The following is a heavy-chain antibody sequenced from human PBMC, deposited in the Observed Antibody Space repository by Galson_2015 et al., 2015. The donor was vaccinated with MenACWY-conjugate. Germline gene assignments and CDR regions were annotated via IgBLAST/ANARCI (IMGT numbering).Heavy chain of an antibody. V-gene: IGHV3-66*01. CDR2: IYSGGST. J-gene: IGHJ4*02. Sequence: SLRLSCAASGFTVSNNYMSWVRQAPGRGLEWISIIYSGGSTYYADSVKGRFTISRDNSKNTLYLQINSLRAEDTAVYYCARVVVVAGTHDYFDYWGQGTLVTVSS. CDR1: GFTVSNNY. D-gene: IGHD6-19*01. CDR3: ARVVVVAGTHDYFDY.